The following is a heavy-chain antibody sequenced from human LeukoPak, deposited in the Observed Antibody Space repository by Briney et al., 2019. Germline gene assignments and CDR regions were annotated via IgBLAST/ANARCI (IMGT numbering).Heavy chain of an antibody. Sequence: SETLSLTCTVSGGSISSSSYYWGWIRQPPGKGLEWIGSIYYSGSTYYNPSLKSRVTISVDTSKNQFSLKLSSVTAADTAVYYCASNPRYCSSTSCYLNAFDIWGQGTMVTVSS. D-gene: IGHD2-2*01. CDR3: ASNPRYCSSTSCYLNAFDI. J-gene: IGHJ3*02. CDR1: GGSISSSSYY. V-gene: IGHV4-39*01. CDR2: IYYSGST.